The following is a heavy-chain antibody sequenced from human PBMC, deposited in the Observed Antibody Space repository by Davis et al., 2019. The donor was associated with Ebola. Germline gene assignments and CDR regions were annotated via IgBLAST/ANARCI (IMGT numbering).Heavy chain of an antibody. V-gene: IGHV4-39*01. CDR1: GASISVNDYY. CDR2: IYYSGST. CDR3: ASGGYSGYDGYFDD. D-gene: IGHD5-12*01. J-gene: IGHJ4*02. Sequence: SETLSLTCTVSGASISVNDYYWGWIRQPPGTGLEWIGTIYYSGSTDYNPSLESRVTISADTSKNQFSLKLTSVTAADTALYYCASGGYSGYDGYFDDWGQGTLVTVSS.